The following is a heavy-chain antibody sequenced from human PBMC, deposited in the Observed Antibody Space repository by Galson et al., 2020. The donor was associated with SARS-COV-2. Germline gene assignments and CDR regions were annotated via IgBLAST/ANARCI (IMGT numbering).Heavy chain of an antibody. CDR2: ISGYSGNT. V-gene: IGHV1-18*01. CDR3: AREKSGALFGNHYFYMDV. Sequence: ASVKVSCKTSGYSFINFGISWVRQAPGQGLEWMGWISGYSGNTIYGQKFQGRVAMTADTSTTTAYMELRSLRSDDSAVYYCAREKSGALFGNHYFYMDVWGKGTPVTVSS. CDR1: GYSFINFG. D-gene: IGHD3-3*01. J-gene: IGHJ6*03.